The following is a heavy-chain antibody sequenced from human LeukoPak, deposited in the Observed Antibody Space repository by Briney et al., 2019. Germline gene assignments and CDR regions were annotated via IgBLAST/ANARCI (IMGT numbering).Heavy chain of an antibody. CDR1: GGSVSSGSYY. J-gene: IGHJ4*02. V-gene: IGHV4-61*01. Sequence: SETLSLTCTVSGGSVSSGSYYWSWIRQPPGKGLEWIGYIYYSGSTYYNPSLKSRVTISVDRSKNQFSLKLSSVTAADTAVYYCARGRESYLDFDYWGQGTLVTVSS. D-gene: IGHD2/OR15-2a*01. CDR3: ARGRESYLDFDY. CDR2: IYYSGST.